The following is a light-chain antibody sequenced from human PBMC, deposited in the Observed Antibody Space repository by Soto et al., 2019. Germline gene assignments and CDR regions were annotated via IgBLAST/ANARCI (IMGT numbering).Light chain of an antibody. CDR3: QQYDNSVWT. Sequence: DIQMTQSPSTLSASVGDRFTITCRASQSISSWLAWYQQKPGKAPKLLIYKASSLQSGVPSRFSGSGSGTEFTLTISRLEPEDLAVYYCQQYDNSVWTFGQGTKVDI. J-gene: IGKJ1*01. CDR2: KAS. CDR1: QSISSW. V-gene: IGKV1-5*03.